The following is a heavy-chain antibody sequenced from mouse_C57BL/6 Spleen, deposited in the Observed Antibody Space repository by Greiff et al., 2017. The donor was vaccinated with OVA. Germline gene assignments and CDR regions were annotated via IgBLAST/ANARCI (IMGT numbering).Heavy chain of an antibody. CDR3: ARPYYDYYAMDY. J-gene: IGHJ4*01. CDR1: GYTFTSYW. V-gene: IGHV1-50*01. Sequence: QVQLKQPGAELVKPGASVKLSCKASGYTFTSYWMQWVKQRPGQGLEWIGEIDPSDSYTNYNQKFKGKATLTVDTSSSTAYMQLSSLTAEDSAVYYCARPYYDYYAMDYWGQGTSVTVSS. CDR2: IDPSDSYT. D-gene: IGHD2-10*01.